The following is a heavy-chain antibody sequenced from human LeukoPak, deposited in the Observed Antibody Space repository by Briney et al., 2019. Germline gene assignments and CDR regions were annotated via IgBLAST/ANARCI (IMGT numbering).Heavy chain of an antibody. CDR3: ARRGGSSSRRSPIDY. J-gene: IGHJ4*02. D-gene: IGHD6-6*01. CDR2: IKQDGSQR. V-gene: IGHV3-7*01. CDR1: GITFSDYW. Sequence: GGSLRLSCTASGITFSDYWMTWVRQAPGKGPEWVANIKQDGSQRYYVDPVRGRFTISRDNAKNSLFLQMNGLRAEDTAVYYCARRGGSSSRRSPIDYWGQGTLVTVSS.